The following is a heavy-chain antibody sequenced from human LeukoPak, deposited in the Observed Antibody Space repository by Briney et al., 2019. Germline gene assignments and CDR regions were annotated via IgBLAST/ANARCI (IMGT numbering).Heavy chain of an antibody. CDR2: IRYDGSNK. CDR3: AKMGDIVVVPAAILEGDDDY. D-gene: IGHD2-2*02. Sequence: GGSLRLSCAASGFTFSSYGMHWVRQAPGKGLEWVAFIRYDGSNKYYADSVKGRFTISRDNSKNMLYLQMNSLRAEDTAVYYCAKMGDIVVVPAAILEGDDDYWGQGTLVTVSP. J-gene: IGHJ4*02. V-gene: IGHV3-30*02. CDR1: GFTFSSYG.